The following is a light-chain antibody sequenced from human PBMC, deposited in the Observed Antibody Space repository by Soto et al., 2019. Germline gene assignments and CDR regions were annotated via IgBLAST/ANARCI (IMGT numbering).Light chain of an antibody. CDR2: SNN. Sequence: QSALTQPPSASGTPGQRVTISCSGSSSNIGSNTVNWYQQLPGTAPKLLIYSNNQRPSGVPDRFSGSKSGTSASLATSGLQSEDEADYYCAAWDDSLNGPYVVFGGGTKLTVL. V-gene: IGLV1-44*01. J-gene: IGLJ2*01. CDR3: AAWDDSLNGPYVV. CDR1: SSNIGSNT.